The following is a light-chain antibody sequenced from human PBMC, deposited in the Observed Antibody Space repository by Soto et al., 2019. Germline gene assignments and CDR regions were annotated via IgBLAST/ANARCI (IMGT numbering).Light chain of an antibody. CDR1: QSVSNN. CDR3: QQHNDWPLT. V-gene: IGKV3-15*01. J-gene: IGKJ4*01. Sequence: EIVMTQSPATLSVSPGERVTLSCTASQSVSNNLAWYPQKPGQAPSPVIYGATATATVIPARFSGSGCGTEFTLTISSLQSEDFAVYYCQQHNDWPLTFGGGTKVEIK. CDR2: GAT.